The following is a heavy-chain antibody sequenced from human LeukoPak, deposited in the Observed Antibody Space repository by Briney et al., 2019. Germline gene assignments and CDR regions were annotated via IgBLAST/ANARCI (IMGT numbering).Heavy chain of an antibody. CDR1: GYTFTGYF. CDR2: INPNSGGT. D-gene: IGHD3-10*01. Sequence: ASVKVSCKASGYTFTGYFIHWVRQAPGQGLDWMGWINPNSGGTNYAQKFQGRVTMTRDTSISTAYMELSSLISDDTAVYYCARDPGSNWFDPWGQGTLVTVSS. CDR3: ARDPGSNWFDP. V-gene: IGHV1-2*02. J-gene: IGHJ5*02.